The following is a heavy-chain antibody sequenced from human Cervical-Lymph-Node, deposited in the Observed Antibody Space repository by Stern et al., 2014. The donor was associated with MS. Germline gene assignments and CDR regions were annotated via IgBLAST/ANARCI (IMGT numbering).Heavy chain of an antibody. Sequence: QVQLVQSGAEVKKPGASVKVSCKTAGYNFTDYGIICVRQAPGQRLEWMGWINTGNGNRRYSQKSQGRVTITRDTSASTAYMELSSLRSEDTAVYYCARTGTVVTSGYYYGMDVWGQGTTVTVSS. CDR1: GYNFTDYG. CDR3: ARTGTVVTSGYYYGMDV. V-gene: IGHV1-3*04. CDR2: INTGNGNR. D-gene: IGHD4-23*01. J-gene: IGHJ6*02.